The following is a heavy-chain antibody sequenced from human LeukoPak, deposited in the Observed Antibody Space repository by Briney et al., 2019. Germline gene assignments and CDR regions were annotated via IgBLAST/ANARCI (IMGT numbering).Heavy chain of an antibody. CDR3: ARRGYSYGSGYYYMDV. D-gene: IGHD5-18*01. V-gene: IGHV4-59*08. CDR1: GGSISSYY. CDR2: IYYSGST. Sequence: PSETLSLTCTVSGGSISSYYWSWIRQPPGKGLEWIGYIYYSGSTNYNPSLKSRVTISVDTSKNQFSLKLSSVTAADTAVYYCARRGYSYGSGYYYMDVWGKGTTVTVYS. J-gene: IGHJ6*03.